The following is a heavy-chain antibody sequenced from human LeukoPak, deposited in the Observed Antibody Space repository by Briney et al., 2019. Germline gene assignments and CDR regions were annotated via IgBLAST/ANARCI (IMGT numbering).Heavy chain of an antibody. CDR2: INHSGST. J-gene: IGHJ5*02. CDR1: GGSFSGYY. V-gene: IGHV4-34*01. CDR3: ASWFGELDNWLDP. Sequence: SETLSLTCAVYGGSFSGYYWSWIRQPPGKGLEWIGEINHSGSTNYNPSLKSRVTISVDTSKNQFSLKLSSVTAADTAVYYCASWFGELDNWLDPWGQGTLVTVSS. D-gene: IGHD3-10*01.